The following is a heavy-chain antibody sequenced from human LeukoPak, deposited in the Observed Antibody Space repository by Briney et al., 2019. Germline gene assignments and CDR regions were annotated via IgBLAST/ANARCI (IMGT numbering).Heavy chain of an antibody. CDR3: ATRGGDYESSEYWFFGL. D-gene: IGHD3-22*01. CDR1: GGSISSSSYY. CDR2: IYYSGST. V-gene: IGHV4-39*07. J-gene: IGHJ2*01. Sequence: SETLSLTCTVSGGSISSSSYYWGWIRQPPGKGLECIGNIYYSGSTYYNPSLKSRVTMSVDTSKQQFSLKLSSATAADTGVYYCATRGGDYESSEYWFFGLWGRGTLVTVSS.